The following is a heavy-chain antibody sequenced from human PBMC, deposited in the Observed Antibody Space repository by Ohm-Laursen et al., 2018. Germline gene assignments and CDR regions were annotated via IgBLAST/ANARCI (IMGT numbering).Heavy chain of an antibody. CDR2: ISSSGSTI. CDR1: GFTFSSYA. CDR3: ASLKPPLYYYGMDV. Sequence: GSLRLSCTASGFTFSSYAMSWVRQAPGKGLEWVSYISSSGSTIYYADSVKGRFTISRDNAKNSLYLQMNSLRAEDTAVYYCASLKPPLYYYGMDVWGQGTTVTVSS. V-gene: IGHV3-11*01. J-gene: IGHJ6*02.